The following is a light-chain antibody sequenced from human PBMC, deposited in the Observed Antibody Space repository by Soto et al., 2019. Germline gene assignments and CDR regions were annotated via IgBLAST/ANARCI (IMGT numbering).Light chain of an antibody. Sequence: QSALTQPASVSGSPGQSITISCTGTSSDGGAYNYVSWYQQHPGKAPKLMIYEVSNRPSGGSNRFSGSKSGNTASLTISGLQAEDEADYYCSSYTSSSTLYDFGTGIKLTVL. CDR2: EVS. CDR3: SSYTSSSTLYD. J-gene: IGLJ1*01. V-gene: IGLV2-14*01. CDR1: SSDGGAYNY.